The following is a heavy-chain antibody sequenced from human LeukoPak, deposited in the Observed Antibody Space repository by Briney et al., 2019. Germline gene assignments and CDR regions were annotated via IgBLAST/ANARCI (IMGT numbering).Heavy chain of an antibody. CDR3: VKISRAAAGSDY. CDR2: ISSSGST. Sequence: GGSLRLSCLASGFTFNNYAMHWVRQAPGKGLEYVSAISSSGSTYYADSVKGRFTISRDNSKNTLYLQMTSLRADDTAVYYCVKISRAAAGSDYWGQGTLVTVSS. V-gene: IGHV3-64D*06. CDR1: GFTFNNYA. J-gene: IGHJ4*02. D-gene: IGHD6-13*01.